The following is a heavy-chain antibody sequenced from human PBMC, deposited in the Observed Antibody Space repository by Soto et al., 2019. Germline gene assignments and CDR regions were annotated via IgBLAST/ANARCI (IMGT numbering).Heavy chain of an antibody. CDR1: GGSISSSSYY. D-gene: IGHD3-10*01. CDR2: IYYSGST. Sequence: SETLSLTCTVSGGSISSSSYYWGWIRQPPGKGLEWIGSIYYSGSTYYNPSLKSRVTISVDTSKNQFSLKLSSVTAADTAVYYCARRYGSGFDYCGQGPLITVS. V-gene: IGHV4-39*01. J-gene: IGHJ4*02. CDR3: ARRYGSGFDY.